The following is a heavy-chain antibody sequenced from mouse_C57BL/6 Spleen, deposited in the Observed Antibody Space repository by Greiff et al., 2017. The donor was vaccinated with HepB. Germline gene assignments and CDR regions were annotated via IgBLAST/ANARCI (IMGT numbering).Heavy chain of an antibody. CDR2: IHPNSGST. CDR3: ARADYGNYWFAY. V-gene: IGHV1-64*01. Sequence: VQLQQPGAELVKPGASVKLSCKASGYTFTSYWMHWVKQRPGQGLEWIGMIHPNSGSTNYNEKFKSKATLTVDKSSSTAYMQLSSLTSEDSAVYYCARADYGNYWFAYWGQGTLVTVSA. CDR1: GYTFTSYW. J-gene: IGHJ3*01. D-gene: IGHD2-1*01.